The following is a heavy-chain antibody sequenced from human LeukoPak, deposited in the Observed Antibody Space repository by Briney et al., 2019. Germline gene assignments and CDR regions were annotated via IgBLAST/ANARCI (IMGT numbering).Heavy chain of an antibody. Sequence: GGSLRLSCAVSGLILDDYAMHWVRQRPGKALEWVSGIHWSRGAIAYADSVKGRFTISRDNSKNTLYLQMDSLGAEDTAVYYCANFACCHYDSESGYWGQGTLVTVSS. V-gene: IGHV3-9*01. D-gene: IGHD3-22*01. CDR2: IHWSRGAI. CDR3: ANFACCHYDSESGY. CDR1: GLILDDYA. J-gene: IGHJ4*02.